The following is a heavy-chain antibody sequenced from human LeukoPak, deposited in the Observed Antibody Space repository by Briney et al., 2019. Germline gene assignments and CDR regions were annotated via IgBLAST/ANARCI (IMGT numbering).Heavy chain of an antibody. CDR1: GGSFSGYY. CDR3: AGGLNMTTVTTLT. Sequence: PSETLSLTCAVYGGSFSGYYWSWIRQPPGKGLEWIGEINHSGSTNYNPSLKSRVTISVDTSKNQFSLKLSSVTAADTAVYYCAGGLNMTTVTTLTWGQGTLVTVSS. CDR2: INHSGST. D-gene: IGHD4-17*01. V-gene: IGHV4-34*01. J-gene: IGHJ5*02.